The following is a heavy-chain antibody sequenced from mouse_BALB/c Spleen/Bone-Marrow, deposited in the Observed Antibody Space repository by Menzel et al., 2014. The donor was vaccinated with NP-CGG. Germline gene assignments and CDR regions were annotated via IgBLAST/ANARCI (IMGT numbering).Heavy chain of an antibody. Sequence: EVQLQQSGAELVKPGASVKLSCTASGFNIKDTYXHWVKQRPEXGLEWIXXIDPANGNTKCDPKFQGKATITADTSSNTAYLQLSSLTSEDTAVYYCARGYDEGFAYWGQGTLVTVSA. J-gene: IGHJ3*01. CDR2: IDPANGNT. CDR3: ARGYDEGFAY. CDR1: GFNIKDTY. D-gene: IGHD2-14*01. V-gene: IGHV14-3*02.